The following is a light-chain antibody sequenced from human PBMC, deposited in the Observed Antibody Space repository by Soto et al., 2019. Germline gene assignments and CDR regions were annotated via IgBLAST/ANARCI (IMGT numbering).Light chain of an antibody. CDR1: QTISSY. CDR2: AAS. Sequence: DIQMTQSPSSLSASVGDRVTITCRAGQTISSYLNWYQQKPGKAPKLLIYAASSLQSGVPSRFSGSGSGIDFSLTISSLQPEDFATYYCQQSYTTGTWTFGQGTKVEIK. V-gene: IGKV1-39*01. J-gene: IGKJ1*01. CDR3: QQSYTTGTWT.